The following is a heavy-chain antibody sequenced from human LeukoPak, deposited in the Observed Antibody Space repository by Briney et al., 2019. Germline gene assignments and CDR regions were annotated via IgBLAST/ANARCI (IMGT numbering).Heavy chain of an antibody. CDR2: IYHSGST. V-gene: IGHV4-38-2*02. CDR3: ASLGGIYYYYYYMDV. Sequence: SETLSLTCTVSGYSISSGYYWGWIRQPPGKGLEWIGSIYHSGSTYYNPSLKSRVTISVDTSKNQFSLKLSSVTAADTAVYYCASLGGIYYYYYYMDVWGKGTTVTVSS. J-gene: IGHJ6*03. CDR1: GYSISSGYY.